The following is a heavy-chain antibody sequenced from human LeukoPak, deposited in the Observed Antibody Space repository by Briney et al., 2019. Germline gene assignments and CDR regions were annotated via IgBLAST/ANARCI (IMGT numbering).Heavy chain of an antibody. D-gene: IGHD5-12*01. CDR1: GFTFSSYW. Sequence: QSGGSLRLSCAASGFTFSSYWMHWVRRVPGKGLVWVLRIDTDGTSTIYADSVKGRFTISRDNAKNTLYLQMNSLRAEDTSVYYCTRGYAGIDYWGRGALVTVSS. CDR3: TRGYAGIDY. J-gene: IGHJ4*02. CDR2: IDTDGTST. V-gene: IGHV3-74*01.